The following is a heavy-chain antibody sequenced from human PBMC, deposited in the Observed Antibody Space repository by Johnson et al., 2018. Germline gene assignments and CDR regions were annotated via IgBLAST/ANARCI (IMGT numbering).Heavy chain of an antibody. CDR1: GGSFSGYY. V-gene: IGHV4-34*01. Sequence: QVQLQQWGAGLLKPSETXSLTCAVYGGSFSGYYWSWIRQPPGKGLEWIGESNHSGSTNYNPSLKSRVTIPVDTSKNQFSLKLSSVTAADTAVYYCASRYYYNYYMDVWGKGTTVTVSS. CDR3: ASRYYYNYYMDV. CDR2: SNHSGST. J-gene: IGHJ6*03.